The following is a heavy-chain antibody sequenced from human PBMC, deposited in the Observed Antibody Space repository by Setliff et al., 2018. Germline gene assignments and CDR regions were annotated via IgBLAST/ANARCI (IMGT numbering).Heavy chain of an antibody. Sequence: LRLSCAASGFTFSSFWVSWVRQAPGKGLEWLASINPDGSEKDYVDSVKGRFTISRDNAKNSLSLQMNSLRTDDTAVYYCFGAGTCSYWGQGTLVTVSS. CDR1: GFTFSSFW. CDR3: FGAGTCSY. CDR2: INPDGSEK. V-gene: IGHV3-7*01. D-gene: IGHD3-10*01. J-gene: IGHJ4*02.